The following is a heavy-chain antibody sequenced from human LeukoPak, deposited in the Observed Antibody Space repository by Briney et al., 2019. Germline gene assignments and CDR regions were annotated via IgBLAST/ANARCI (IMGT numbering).Heavy chain of an antibody. CDR3: ARVAVIAAAGNTFDI. D-gene: IGHD6-13*01. J-gene: IGHJ3*02. CDR2: IFHSGST. V-gene: IGHV4-4*02. CDR1: GGSISSAYW. Sequence: SGTLSLTCAVSGGSISSAYWWSWVRQPPGKGLEWIGEIFHSGSTNYNPSLKSRVTMSVDKSKNQFSLKLSSVTAADTALYYCARVAVIAAAGNTFDIWGQGTMVTVSS.